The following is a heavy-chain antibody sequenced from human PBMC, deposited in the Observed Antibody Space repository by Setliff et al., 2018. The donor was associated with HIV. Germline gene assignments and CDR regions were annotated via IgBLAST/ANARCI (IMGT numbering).Heavy chain of an antibody. CDR1: GDSINSDNYY. V-gene: IGHV4-61*02. D-gene: IGHD2-8*01. J-gene: IGHJ4*02. Sequence: PSETLSLTCTVSGDSINSDNYYWSWIRQPAGKGLEWIGRIYTSGTTNYNPSLKTRVTFSVDTSKNQFSLRLSSVTAADTAMYFCARESPDGLDYWGQGTLVTVSS. CDR3: ARESPDGLDY. CDR2: IYTSGTT.